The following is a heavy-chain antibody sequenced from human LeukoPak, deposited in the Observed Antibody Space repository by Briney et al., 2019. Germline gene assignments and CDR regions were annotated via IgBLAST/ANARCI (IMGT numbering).Heavy chain of an antibody. D-gene: IGHD2-15*01. J-gene: IGHJ6*02. CDR3: ARGLWSCSGGGCYPWDGMDV. Sequence: ASVKVSCKTSGSTFTGYYFHWVRQAPGQGLEWMGWINPNNGGTNYAQKFQGRVTMTRDTSFTSAYMEVSRLISDDTAVYYCARGLWSCSGGGCYPWDGMDVWGQGTTVTVSS. CDR1: GSTFTGYY. CDR2: INPNNGGT. V-gene: IGHV1-2*02.